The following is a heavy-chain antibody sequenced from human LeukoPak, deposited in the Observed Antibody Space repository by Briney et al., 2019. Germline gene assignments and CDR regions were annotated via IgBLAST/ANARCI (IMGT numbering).Heavy chain of an antibody. V-gene: IGHV3-33*06. D-gene: IGHD3-22*01. Sequence: GGSLRLSCAASGFTFSSYGTHWVRQAPGKGLEWVAVIWYDGSKKYYADSVKGRFTISRDNSKNTLYLQMNSLRAEDTAVYYCAKPHYYDSGGSYIAGAFDIWGQGTMVTVSS. CDR3: AKPHYYDSGGSYIAGAFDI. CDR1: GFTFSSYG. J-gene: IGHJ3*02. CDR2: IWYDGSKK.